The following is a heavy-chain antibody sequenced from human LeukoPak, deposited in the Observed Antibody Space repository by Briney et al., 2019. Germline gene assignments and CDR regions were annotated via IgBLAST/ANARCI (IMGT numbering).Heavy chain of an antibody. CDR3: ARVSAPPPY. CDR1: GYTFSSYA. Sequence: SCKASGYTFSSYAMSWVRQAPGKGLEWVSSISSSSSYIYYADSVKGRFTISRDNAKNSLYLQMNSLRAEDTAVYYCARVSAPPPYWGQGTLVTVSS. CDR2: ISSSSSYI. V-gene: IGHV3-21*01. J-gene: IGHJ4*02.